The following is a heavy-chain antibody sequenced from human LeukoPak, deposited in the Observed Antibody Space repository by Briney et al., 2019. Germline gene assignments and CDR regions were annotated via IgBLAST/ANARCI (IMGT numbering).Heavy chain of an antibody. J-gene: IGHJ6*04. CDR3: AREKLRGILYYGMDV. Sequence: GRSLRLSCAASGFTFSSYGMHWVHQAPGKGLEWVAVIWYDGSNKYYADSVKGRFTISRDNSKNTLYLQMNSLRAEDTAVYYCAREKLRGILYYGMDVWGKGTTVTVSS. V-gene: IGHV3-33*01. CDR1: GFTFSSYG. CDR2: IWYDGSNK. D-gene: IGHD2/OR15-2a*01.